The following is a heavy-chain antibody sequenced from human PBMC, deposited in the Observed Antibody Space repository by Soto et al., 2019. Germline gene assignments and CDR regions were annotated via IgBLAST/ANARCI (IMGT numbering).Heavy chain of an antibody. J-gene: IGHJ4*02. CDR2: INGDASNT. V-gene: IGHV3-74*01. D-gene: IGHD3-22*01. Sequence: GGSLRLSCVASGFTFRSYWMHWVRQAPGEGPMWVSRINGDASNTTYADSVKGRFTISRDNAKNTVYLQINSLRVEDTAVYYCARDYPYYYDTRGYFPFLHWGQGTPVTVSS. CDR3: ARDYPYYYDTRGYFPFLH. CDR1: GFTFRSYW.